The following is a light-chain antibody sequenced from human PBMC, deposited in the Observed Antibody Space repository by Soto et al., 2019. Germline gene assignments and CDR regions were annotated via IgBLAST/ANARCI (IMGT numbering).Light chain of an antibody. CDR2: GNN. CDR1: SSNIGAGYD. CDR3: QSYDSSLSGYV. J-gene: IGLJ1*01. Sequence: VLTQPPSVSGAPGQRVTISCTGSSSNIGAGYDVHWYQQLPGTAPKLLIFGNNNRPSGVPDRFSGSKSGTSASLAITGLQAEDEADYYCQSYDSSLSGYVFGTGTKVTVL. V-gene: IGLV1-40*01.